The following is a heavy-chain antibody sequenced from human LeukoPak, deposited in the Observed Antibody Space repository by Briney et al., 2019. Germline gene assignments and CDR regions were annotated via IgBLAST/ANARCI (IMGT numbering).Heavy chain of an antibody. J-gene: IGHJ5*02. CDR1: GGSISSYY. CDR2: VYTSGST. Sequence: SETLSLTCTVSGGSISSYYRSWIRQPAGKGLEWIGRVYTSGSTNYNPSLKSRVTMSVDTSKNQFSLKLSSVTAADTAVYYCARDRYYDFWSGYLNWFDPWGQGTLVTVSS. D-gene: IGHD3-3*01. V-gene: IGHV4-4*07. CDR3: ARDRYYDFWSGYLNWFDP.